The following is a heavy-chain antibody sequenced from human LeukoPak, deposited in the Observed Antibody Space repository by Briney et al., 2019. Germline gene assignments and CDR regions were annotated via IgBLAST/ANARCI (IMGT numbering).Heavy chain of an antibody. Sequence: SVKVSCKASGGTFSSYTISWVRLAPGQGLEWMGRIIPILGIAIYAQKFLGRVTITADKSTSTAYMELSSLRSEDTAVYYCARDPPQYQLQSFAVAGPNNWFDPWGQGTLVTVSS. V-gene: IGHV1-69*04. CDR1: GGTFSSYT. CDR3: ARDPPQYQLQSFAVAGPNNWFDP. D-gene: IGHD2-2*01. CDR2: IIPILGIA. J-gene: IGHJ5*02.